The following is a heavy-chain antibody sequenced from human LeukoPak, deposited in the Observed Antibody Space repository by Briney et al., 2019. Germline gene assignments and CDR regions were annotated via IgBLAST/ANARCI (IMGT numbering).Heavy chain of an antibody. CDR1: GFTFSSYG. CDR2: IRYDGSNK. Sequence: GSLRLSCAASGFTFSSYGMHWVRQAPGKGLEWVAFIRYDGSNKYYADSVKGRFTISRDNSKNTLYLQMNSLRAEDTAVYYCAKEGPHSSSFLIDYWGQGTLVTVSS. V-gene: IGHV3-30*02. J-gene: IGHJ4*02. CDR3: AKEGPHSSSFLIDY. D-gene: IGHD6-6*01.